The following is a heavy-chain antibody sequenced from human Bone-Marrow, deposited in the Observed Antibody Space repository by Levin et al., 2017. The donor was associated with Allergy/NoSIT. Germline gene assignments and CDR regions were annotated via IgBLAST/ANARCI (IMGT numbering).Heavy chain of an antibody. D-gene: IGHD3-10*01. V-gene: IGHV3-33*01. Sequence: GESLKISCAASAFTFSSYGMHWVRQAPGKGLEWVAIIWYDGSNKYYSDSVRGRFTISRDNSKNTLFLQMNSLRAEDTAVYYCTRLGGSGSYSLDYWGQGTLVTVSS. CDR1: AFTFSSYG. CDR2: IWYDGSNK. CDR3: TRLGGSGSYSLDY. J-gene: IGHJ4*02.